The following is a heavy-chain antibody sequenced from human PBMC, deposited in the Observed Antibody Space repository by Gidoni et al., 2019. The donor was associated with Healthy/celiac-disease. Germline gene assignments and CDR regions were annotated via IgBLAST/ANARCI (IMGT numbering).Heavy chain of an antibody. J-gene: IGHJ4*02. D-gene: IGHD1-26*01. CDR1: GVTSSSYS. V-gene: IGHV3-48*02. CDR2: ISSSSSTI. Sequence: EGQLVESGGGLVQPGGSRRLACAASGVTSSSYSMNWVRPAPGKGLVWVSYISSSSSTIYYADSVTGRFTISRDNAKNSLYLQMTSLRDEDTAVYYCARDPFWELPRGAKFDYWGQGTLVTVSS. CDR3: ARDPFWELPRGAKFDY.